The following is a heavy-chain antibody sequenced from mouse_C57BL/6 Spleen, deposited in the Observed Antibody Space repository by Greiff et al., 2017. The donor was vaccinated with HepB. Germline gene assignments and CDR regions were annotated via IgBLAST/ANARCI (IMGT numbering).Heavy chain of an antibody. D-gene: IGHD1-1*01. CDR1: GFNIKDDY. CDR3: TTSDYYGSSTYYFDY. V-gene: IGHV14-4*01. J-gene: IGHJ2*01. Sequence: EVQLVESGAELVRPGASVKLSCTASGFNIKDDYMHWVKQRPEQGLEWIGWIDPENGDTEYASKFQGKATITADTSSNTAYLQLSSLTSEDTAVYYCTTSDYYGSSTYYFDYWGQGTTLTVSS. CDR2: IDPENGDT.